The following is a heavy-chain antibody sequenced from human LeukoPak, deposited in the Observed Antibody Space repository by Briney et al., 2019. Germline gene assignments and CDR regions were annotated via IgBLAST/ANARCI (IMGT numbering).Heavy chain of an antibody. CDR3: TTDGDLEGDDAFDI. CDR1: GFSFSSYS. Sequence: GGSLRLSCAASGFSFSSYSMNWVRQAPGKGLEWVGRIKSKTDGGTTDYAAPVKGRFTISRDDSKNTLYLQMNSLKTEDTAVYYCTTDGDLEGDDAFDIWGQGTMVTVSS. D-gene: IGHD3-16*01. J-gene: IGHJ3*02. CDR2: IKSKTDGGTT. V-gene: IGHV3-15*01.